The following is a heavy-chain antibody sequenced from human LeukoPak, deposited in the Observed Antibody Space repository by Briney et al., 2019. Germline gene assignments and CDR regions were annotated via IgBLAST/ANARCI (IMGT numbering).Heavy chain of an antibody. Sequence: SVNVSCKASGGTFGRYAISWVRQAPGQGLAWMGGILTSFCATKYSQKFQDRDTITADVSTTTVYMDLTSLSSEDTALYYCARPLNTMVRGITTATDFFSYAMDVWGQGTAVTVS. J-gene: IGHJ6*02. V-gene: IGHV1-69*13. CDR2: ILTSFCAT. D-gene: IGHD3-10*01. CDR1: GGTFGRYA. CDR3: ARPLNTMVRGITTATDFFSYAMDV.